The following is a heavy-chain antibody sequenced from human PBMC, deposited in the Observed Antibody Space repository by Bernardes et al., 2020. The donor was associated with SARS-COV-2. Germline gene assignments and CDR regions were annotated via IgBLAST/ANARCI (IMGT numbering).Heavy chain of an antibody. CDR2: IYYSGST. V-gene: IGHV4-59*08. J-gene: IGHJ6*02. Sequence: SETLSLTCTVSGGSISSYYWSWIRQPPGKGLEWIGYIYYSGSTNYNPSLKSRVTISVDTSKNQFSLKLSSVTAADTAVYYCARLGIAAAVDNYYYYGMDVWGQGTTVTVSS. CDR1: GGSISSYY. CDR3: ARLGIAAAVDNYYYYGMDV. D-gene: IGHD6-13*01.